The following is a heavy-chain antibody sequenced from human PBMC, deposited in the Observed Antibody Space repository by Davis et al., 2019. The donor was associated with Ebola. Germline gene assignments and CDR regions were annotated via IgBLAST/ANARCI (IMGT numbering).Heavy chain of an antibody. V-gene: IGHV6-1*01. Sequence: HSQTLSLTCAISGDSVSGNSGAWNWIRQSPSRGLEWLGRTYYKSKWYYDYAVSVEGRITINPDTSKNQFSLQLNSMTPEDRGVYYCTRGWLRGAMDVWAQGTTVTVSS. D-gene: IGHD5-24*01. J-gene: IGHJ6*02. CDR2: TYYKSKWYY. CDR1: GDSVSGNSGA. CDR3: TRGWLRGAMDV.